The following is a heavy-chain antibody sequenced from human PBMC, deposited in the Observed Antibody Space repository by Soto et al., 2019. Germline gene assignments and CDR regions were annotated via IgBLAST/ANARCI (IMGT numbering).Heavy chain of an antibody. CDR1: GFTFSSYW. CDR2: IKSDGSGT. J-gene: IGHJ4*02. D-gene: IGHD3-22*01. Sequence: EVQLVESGGGLVQPGESLTLSCAASGFTFSSYWMHWVRQAPGKGLVWVSRIKSDGSGTYYADSVKGRLTISRDNAKNRLYLQMNSLSVEDTAVYFCASGDGDRYDGNGYLGRHWGQGTLVTVSS. V-gene: IGHV3-74*01. CDR3: ASGDGDRYDGNGYLGRH.